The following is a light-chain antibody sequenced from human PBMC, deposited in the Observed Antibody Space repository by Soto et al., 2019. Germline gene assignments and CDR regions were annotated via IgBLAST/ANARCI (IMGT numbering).Light chain of an antibody. CDR2: XAS. Sequence: EIVLTQSPATLSLSPGERATLSCRASQSVSSYLAWYQQKPGQAPRLLIXXASNRATGIPARFSGSGSGTDFTLTINSLEPEDSAVYYCQQRSNWPSITFGQGTRLEIK. CDR3: QQRSNWPSIT. V-gene: IGKV3-11*01. CDR1: QSVSSY. J-gene: IGKJ5*01.